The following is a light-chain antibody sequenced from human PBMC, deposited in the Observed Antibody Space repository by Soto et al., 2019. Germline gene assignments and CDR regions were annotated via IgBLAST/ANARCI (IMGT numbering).Light chain of an antibody. V-gene: IGLV2-11*01. Sequence: QSALTQPRSVSGSPGQSVTISCTGTSSDVGGYNYVSWYQQHPGKAPKLMIYAVSKRPSGVPDRFSGSKSGNTASLTISGLQAEDEADYYCCSYAGNYTFVFGGGTKLTVL. CDR1: SSDVGGYNY. J-gene: IGLJ2*01. CDR2: AVS. CDR3: CSYAGNYTFV.